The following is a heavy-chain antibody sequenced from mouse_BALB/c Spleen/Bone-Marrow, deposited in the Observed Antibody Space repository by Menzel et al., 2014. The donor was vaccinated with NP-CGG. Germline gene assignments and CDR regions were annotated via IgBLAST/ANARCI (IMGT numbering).Heavy chain of an antibody. J-gene: IGHJ3*01. CDR3: ARHNYDETWFAY. V-gene: IGHV5-12*02. CDR2: VSNGGGST. D-gene: IGHD2-4*01. CDR1: GFTFSDYY. Sequence: EVKLVESGGGLVQPGGSLKLSCATSGFTFSDYYMYWVRQTPEKRLVWVAYVSNGGGSTYYPDTVKGRFTISRDIAKNTLYLQMSRLKSEDTAMYYCARHNYDETWFAYWGQGTLVTVSA.